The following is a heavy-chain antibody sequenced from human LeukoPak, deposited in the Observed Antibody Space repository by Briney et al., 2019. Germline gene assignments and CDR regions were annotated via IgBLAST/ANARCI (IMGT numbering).Heavy chain of an antibody. J-gene: IGHJ4*02. CDR3: ARAEWYTWNLDY. D-gene: IGHD1-1*01. V-gene: IGHV3-23*01. CDR1: GFTFSSYA. CDR2: ISGSGGSI. Sequence: SGGSLRLSCAASGFTFSSYAMSWVRQAPGKGLEWVSVISGSGGSIYSADSVKGRFTISRDNSKNTLYLQMNSLTSEDTAVYFCARAEWYTWNLDYWGQGTLVTVSS.